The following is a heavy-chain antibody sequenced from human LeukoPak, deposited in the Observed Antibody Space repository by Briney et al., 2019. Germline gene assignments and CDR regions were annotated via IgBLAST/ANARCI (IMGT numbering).Heavy chain of an antibody. D-gene: IGHD3-3*01. CDR1: GGSFSGYY. J-gene: IGHJ4*02. Sequence: SETLSLTCAVYGGSFSGYYWSWIRQHPGKGLEWIGYIYYSGSTYYNPSLKSRVTISVDTSKNQFSLKLSSVTAADTAVYYCARDDFWSGYPHWGQGTLVTVSS. V-gene: IGHV4-31*11. CDR2: IYYSGST. CDR3: ARDDFWSGYPH.